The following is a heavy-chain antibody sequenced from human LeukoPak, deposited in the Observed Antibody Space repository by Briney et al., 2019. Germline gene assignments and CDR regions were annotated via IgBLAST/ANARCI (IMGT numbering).Heavy chain of an antibody. V-gene: IGHV1-69*13. J-gene: IGHJ4*02. CDR1: GGTFSSYA. D-gene: IGHD1-26*01. CDR2: IIPILGTA. CDR3: ASIVGATYHYFDY. Sequence: SVKVSCKASGGTFSSYAISWVRQAPGQGLEWMGGIIPILGTANYAQKFQGRVTITADESTSTAYMELSSLRSEYTAVYYCASIVGATYHYFDYWGQGTLVTVSS.